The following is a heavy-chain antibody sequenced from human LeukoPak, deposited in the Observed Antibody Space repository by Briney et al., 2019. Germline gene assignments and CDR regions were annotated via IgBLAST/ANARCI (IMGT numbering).Heavy chain of an antibody. CDR1: GFTFSGHW. J-gene: IGHJ6*01. CDR3: ARDRHCAL. V-gene: IGHV3-7*04. D-gene: IGHD2-21*01. CDR2: IKEDGSDK. Sequence: GGSLRLSCAASGFTFSGHWMSWVRQAPGKGLEWVANIKEDGSDKYYVDSVKGRFTISRDNAKNSLYLQMDSLRADDTAVYYCARDRHCALWGQGTPVTGSS.